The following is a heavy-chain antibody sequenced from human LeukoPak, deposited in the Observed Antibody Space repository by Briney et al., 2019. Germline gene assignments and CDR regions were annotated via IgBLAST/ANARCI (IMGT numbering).Heavy chain of an antibody. D-gene: IGHD6-13*01. Sequence: ASVKVSCKASGGTFSSYAISWVRQAPGQGLEWMGGIIPIFGTANYAQKFQGRVTITADESTSTAYMELSRLRSDDTAVYYCARDQGGYYSSSWVFDYWGQGTLVTVSS. V-gene: IGHV1-69*01. CDR1: GGTFSSYA. J-gene: IGHJ4*02. CDR3: ARDQGGYYSSSWVFDY. CDR2: IIPIFGTA.